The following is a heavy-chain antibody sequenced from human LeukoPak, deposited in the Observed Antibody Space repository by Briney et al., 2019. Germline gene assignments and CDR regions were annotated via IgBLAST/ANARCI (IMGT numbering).Heavy chain of an antibody. J-gene: IGHJ6*03. Sequence: PGGSLRLSCASSGFTFSSYRMHWVRQAPGKGLVWVSRINTDGSSTSYADSVKGRFTISRDNAKNTLYLQMNSLRAEDTAVYYCARGATTRGLYYYYTYVWGKGTTVTVSS. D-gene: IGHD4-11*01. CDR2: INTDGSST. V-gene: IGHV3-74*01. CDR3: ARGATTRGLYYYYTYV. CDR1: GFTFSSYR.